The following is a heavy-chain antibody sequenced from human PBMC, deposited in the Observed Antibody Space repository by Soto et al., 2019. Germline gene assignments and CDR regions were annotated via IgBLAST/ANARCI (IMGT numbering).Heavy chain of an antibody. CDR3: ATGIAVAGTGSFDY. V-gene: IGHV1-18*01. CDR2: ISAYNGNT. D-gene: IGHD6-19*01. J-gene: IGHJ4*02. Sequence: VASVKVSCKASGYTFTSYGISWVRQAPGQGLEWMGWISAYNGNTNYAQKLQGRVTMTTDTSTSTAYMELRSLRSDDTAVYYCATGIAVAGTGSFDYWGQGTLVTVSS. CDR1: GYTFTSYG.